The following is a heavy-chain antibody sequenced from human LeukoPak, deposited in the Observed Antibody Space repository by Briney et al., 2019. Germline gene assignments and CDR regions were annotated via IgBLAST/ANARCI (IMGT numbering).Heavy chain of an antibody. V-gene: IGHV4-39*01. CDR3: ARWAFDL. CDR2: VFYSGSP. J-gene: IGHJ2*01. CDR1: GGSISSSNSY. Sequence: PSETLSLTCTVSGGSISSSNSYWGWILQPPGQGLEWIATVFYSGSPYYNPSLKSRITISMDTSKNQFSLNLTSVSAADTAIYYCARWAFDLWGRGTLVTVSA.